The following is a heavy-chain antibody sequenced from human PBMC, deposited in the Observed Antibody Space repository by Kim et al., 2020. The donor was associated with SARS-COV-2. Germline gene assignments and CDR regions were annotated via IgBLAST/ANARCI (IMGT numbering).Heavy chain of an antibody. D-gene: IGHD3-3*02. V-gene: IGHV1-3*04. CDR2: INTGNGIT. CDR1: EYTFTDNN. Sequence: ASVKVSCKASEYTFTDNNIHWVRQAPGQRLEWMGWINTGNGITKYSQKFQGRVSIADDTSASTAYLDLHSLTSEDTAIYYCARDHFQMKTFDFWGQGAPLTVSS. J-gene: IGHJ4*02. CDR3: ARDHFQMKTFDF.